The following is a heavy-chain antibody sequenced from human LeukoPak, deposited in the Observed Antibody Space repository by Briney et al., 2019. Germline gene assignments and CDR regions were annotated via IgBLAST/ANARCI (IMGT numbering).Heavy chain of an antibody. D-gene: IGHD3-22*01. V-gene: IGHV4-34*01. J-gene: IGHJ6*03. CDR1: GGSFSGYY. CDR2: INHSGST. Sequence: SETLSLTCAVYGGSFSGYYWSWIRQPPGKGLEWIGEINHSGSTNYNPSLKSRVTISVDTSKNQFSLKLSSVTAADTAVYYCARHTYYYDSSGPYYYYYMDVWGKGTTVTVSS. CDR3: ARHTYYYDSSGPYYYYYMDV.